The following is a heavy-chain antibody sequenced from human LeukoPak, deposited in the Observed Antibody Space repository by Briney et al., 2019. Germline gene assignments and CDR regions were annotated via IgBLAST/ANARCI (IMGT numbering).Heavy chain of an antibody. V-gene: IGHV1-69*04. Sequence: SVKASCKASGGTFSSYAISWVRQAPGQGLEWMGRIIPILGIANYAQKFQGRVTITADKSTTTAYMELSSLRSEDTAVYYCARVQRQPYDSSGYLDYWGQGTLVTVSS. J-gene: IGHJ4*02. D-gene: IGHD3-22*01. CDR3: ARVQRQPYDSSGYLDY. CDR2: IIPILGIA. CDR1: GGTFSSYA.